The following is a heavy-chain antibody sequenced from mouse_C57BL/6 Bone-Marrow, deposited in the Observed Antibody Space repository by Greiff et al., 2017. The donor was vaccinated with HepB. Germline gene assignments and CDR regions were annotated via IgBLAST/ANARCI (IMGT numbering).Heavy chain of an antibody. CDR1: GYSITSGYY. D-gene: IGHD3-2*02. J-gene: IGHJ4*01. V-gene: IGHV3-6*01. CDR2: ISYDGSN. CDR3: ARGSGQVDYYAMDY. Sequence: DVKLQESGPGLVKPSQSLSLTCSVTGYSITSGYYWNWIRQFPGNKLEWMGYISYDGSNNYNPSLKNRISITRDTSKNQFFLKLNSVTTEDTATYYCARGSGQVDYYAMDYWGQGTSVTVSS.